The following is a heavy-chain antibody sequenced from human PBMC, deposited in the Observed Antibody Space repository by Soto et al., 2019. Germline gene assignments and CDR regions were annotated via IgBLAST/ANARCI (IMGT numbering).Heavy chain of an antibody. J-gene: IGHJ3*02. Sequence: SVKVSCKASGGTFSSYAISWVRQAPGQGLEWMGGIIPIFGTANYAQKFQGRVTITADESTSTAYMELSSLRSEDTAVYYCARGQPVYDYVWGSYRSDAFDIWGQGTMVTVSS. CDR3: ARGQPVYDYVWGSYRSDAFDI. D-gene: IGHD3-16*02. CDR1: GGTFSSYA. V-gene: IGHV1-69*13. CDR2: IIPIFGTA.